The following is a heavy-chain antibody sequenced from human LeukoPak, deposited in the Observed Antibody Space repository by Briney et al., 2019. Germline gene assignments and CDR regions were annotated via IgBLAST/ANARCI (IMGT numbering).Heavy chain of an antibody. CDR3: ARLEKWELTVLGTRFQRGYTGFDY. Sequence: SETLSLTCAVYGGSFSGYYWSWIRQPPGKGLEWIGEINHSGSTNYNPSLKSRVTISVDTSKNQFSLKLSSVTAADTAVYYCARLEKWELTVLGTRFQRGYTGFDYWGQGTLVTVSS. D-gene: IGHD1-26*01. V-gene: IGHV4-34*01. CDR2: INHSGST. CDR1: GGSFSGYY. J-gene: IGHJ4*02.